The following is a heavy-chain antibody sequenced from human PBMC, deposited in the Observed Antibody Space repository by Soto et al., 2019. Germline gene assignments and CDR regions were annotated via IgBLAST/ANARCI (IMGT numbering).Heavy chain of an antibody. Sequence: PGGSLRLSCAASGFTFSSYGMHWVRQAPGKGLEWVAVISYDGSNQFYADSVKDRFTISRDNSKNTLYLQMNSLRPEDTAVYYCAKDPVVLTATPSNFDYWGQGTLVTVSS. CDR1: GFTFSSYG. CDR3: AKDPVVLTATPSNFDY. J-gene: IGHJ4*02. D-gene: IGHD2-21*02. CDR2: ISYDGSNQ. V-gene: IGHV3-30*18.